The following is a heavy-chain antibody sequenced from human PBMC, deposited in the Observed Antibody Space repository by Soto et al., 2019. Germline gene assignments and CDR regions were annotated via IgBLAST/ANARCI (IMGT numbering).Heavy chain of an antibody. CDR1: GDRVSSNNIA. CDR3: ARGRWSTGAY. Sequence: PSQTFSLTCAVSGDRVSSNNIAWNWLRQSPWRGLEWLGRTYYRSKWYNGYAVSVRSRIAINLDTSKNQFSLQLNSVTPEDTAVYYCARGRWSTGAYWSPGALVTVSS. V-gene: IGHV6-1*01. J-gene: IGHJ4*02. CDR2: TYYRSKWYN. D-gene: IGHD2-15*01.